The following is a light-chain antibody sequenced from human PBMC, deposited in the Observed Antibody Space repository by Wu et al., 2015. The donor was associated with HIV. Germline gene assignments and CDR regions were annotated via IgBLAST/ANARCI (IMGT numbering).Light chain of an antibody. CDR1: QGMNSY. J-gene: IGKJ2*01. V-gene: IGKV1-9*01. CDR3: QQLNSYPLT. Sequence: DIQLTQSPSFLSASVGDRVTITCRASQGMNSYLAWYQQKPGKAPKLLIYTASTLQSGVPSRFSGSGSGTEFTLTISSLQPEDFATYYCQQLNSYPLTFGQGTELEIK. CDR2: TAS.